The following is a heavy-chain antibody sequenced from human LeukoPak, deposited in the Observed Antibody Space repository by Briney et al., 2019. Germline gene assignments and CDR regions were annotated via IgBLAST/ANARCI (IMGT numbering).Heavy chain of an antibody. D-gene: IGHD3-16*02. CDR3: ARDRPGPYDYVWGSYRYGNFDY. J-gene: IGHJ4*02. Sequence: RPSETLSLTCAVYGGSFSGYYWSWIRQPPGKGLEWIGEINHSGSTNYNPSLKSRVTISVDTSKNQFSLKLSSVTAADTAVYYCARDRPGPYDYVWGSYRYGNFDYWGQGTLVTVSS. CDR2: INHSGST. V-gene: IGHV4-34*01. CDR1: GGSFSGYY.